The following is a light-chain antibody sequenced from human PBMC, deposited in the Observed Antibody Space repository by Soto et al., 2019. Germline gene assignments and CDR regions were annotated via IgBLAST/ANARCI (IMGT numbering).Light chain of an antibody. CDR3: QQYGSSPGWT. V-gene: IGKV3-20*01. Sequence: IVLTPSPCTLSLSPGERATLSCRAIQSISSSYLALYQQKPGQATRLLIYGSSSRASGIPDRFSCSGSGTEFTRTISRLEPEDFAVYYCQQYGSSPGWTFGQGTKVDIK. J-gene: IGKJ1*01. CDR1: QSISSSY. CDR2: GSS.